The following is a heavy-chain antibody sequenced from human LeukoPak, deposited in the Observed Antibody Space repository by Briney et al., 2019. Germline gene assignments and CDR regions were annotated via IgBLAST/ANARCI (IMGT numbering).Heavy chain of an antibody. D-gene: IGHD3-22*01. CDR2: IIPIFGTA. Sequence: SVRVSCKASGGTFSSYAISWARQAPGQGLEWMGGIIPIFGTANYAQKFQGRVTITADESTSTAYMELSSLRSEDTAVYYCARRITMKPGHDAFDIWGQGTMVTVSS. J-gene: IGHJ3*02. CDR3: ARRITMKPGHDAFDI. V-gene: IGHV1-69*01. CDR1: GGTFSSYA.